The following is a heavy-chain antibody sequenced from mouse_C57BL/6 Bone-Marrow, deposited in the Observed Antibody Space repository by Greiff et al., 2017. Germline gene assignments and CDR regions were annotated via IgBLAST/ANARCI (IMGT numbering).Heavy chain of an antibody. J-gene: IGHJ2*01. CDR1: GFTFSDYG. V-gene: IGHV5-17*01. CDR2: ISSASSTI. CDR3: ARSSLDY. Sequence: EVQVVESGGGLVKPGGSLKLSCAASGFTFSDYGMHWVRQAPEQGLEWVAYISSASSTIYYADTVKGRFTISRDNAKNTLCLQMTSLRSEDTAMYYCARSSLDYWGQGTTLTVSS.